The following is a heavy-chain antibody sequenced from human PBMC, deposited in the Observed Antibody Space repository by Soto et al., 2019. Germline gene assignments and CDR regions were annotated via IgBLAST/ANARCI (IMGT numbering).Heavy chain of an antibody. CDR3: ARDLPWCSGGSCYSGWFDP. Sequence: QVQLQESGPGLVKPSETLSLTCTVSGGSISSYYWSWIRQPPGKGLEWIGYIYYSGSTNYNPSLKSRVTISVDTSKNQFSLKLSSVTAADTAVYYCARDLPWCSGGSCYSGWFDPWGQGTLVTVSS. V-gene: IGHV4-59*01. D-gene: IGHD2-15*01. CDR2: IYYSGST. J-gene: IGHJ5*02. CDR1: GGSISSYY.